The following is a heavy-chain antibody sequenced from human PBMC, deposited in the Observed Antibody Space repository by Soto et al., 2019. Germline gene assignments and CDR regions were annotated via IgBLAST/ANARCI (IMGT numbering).Heavy chain of an antibody. CDR3: ARDWLRRDDILTPSWNFNL. J-gene: IGHJ2*01. CDR1: EFNLIKNP. D-gene: IGHD3-9*01. Sequence: ESGGGVVRPGKSLRLSWEALEFNLIKNPRHGVPQPPGKGLSGVGVISFNGRKKFYARSVKGRFTISRDNSKNTLYLQINNLRPGDTAVYYCARDWLRRDDILTPSWNFNLWGQGTLVTAS. CDR2: ISFNGRKK. V-gene: IGHV3-30*04.